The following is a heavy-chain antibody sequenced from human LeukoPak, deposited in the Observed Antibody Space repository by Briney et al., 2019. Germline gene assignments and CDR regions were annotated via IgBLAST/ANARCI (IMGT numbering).Heavy chain of an antibody. CDR2: ISSNGGST. Sequence: AGSLRLSCSASGFTFSSYAMHWVRQAPGKGLEYVSAISSNGGSTYYADSVKGRFTISRDNSKNTLYLQMSSLRAEDTAVYYCATNRGWASGDAFDIWGQGTMVTVSS. J-gene: IGHJ3*02. V-gene: IGHV3-64D*09. CDR3: ATNRGWASGDAFDI. D-gene: IGHD5-24*01. CDR1: GFTFSSYA.